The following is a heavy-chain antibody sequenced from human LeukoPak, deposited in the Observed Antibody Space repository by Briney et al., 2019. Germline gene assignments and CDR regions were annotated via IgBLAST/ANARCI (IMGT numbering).Heavy chain of an antibody. V-gene: IGHV3-64D*06. J-gene: IGHJ4*02. CDR2: ISDNGGST. D-gene: IGHD1-1*01. Sequence: EGSLRLSCSASGLILRSHAMHWVRQAPGKGLEYVSRISDNGGSTYYADSVKGRFTISRDNSKNTLYLQMSSLRAVDTAVYYCVKDNEAGGSPFDRWGQGTLVTVSS. CDR1: GLILRSHA. CDR3: VKDNEAGGSPFDR.